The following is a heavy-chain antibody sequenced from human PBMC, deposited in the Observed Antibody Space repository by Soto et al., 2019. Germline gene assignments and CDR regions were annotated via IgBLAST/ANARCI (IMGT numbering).Heavy chain of an antibody. CDR2: ISSDGSST. CDR3: VRVTSVSQERMDV. Sequence: PGGSLRLSCVASGFTFSNYWMYWVRQAPGKGLEWVSRISSDGSSTKNADFVKGRFTISRDNAKNTLYLQMNSLSVEDMAVYYSVRVTSVSQERMDVWGQGTTVTVSS. V-gene: IGHV3-74*01. CDR1: GFTFSNYW. J-gene: IGHJ6*02. D-gene: IGHD6-6*01.